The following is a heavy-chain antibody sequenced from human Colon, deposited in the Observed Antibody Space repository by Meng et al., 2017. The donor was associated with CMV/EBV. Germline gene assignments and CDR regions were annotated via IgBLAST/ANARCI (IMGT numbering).Heavy chain of an antibody. CDR1: GYPFTGYY. CDR2: INPSGGGT. Sequence: ASVKVSCKASGYPFTGYYMHWVRQAPGEGLEWMGTINPSGGGTTYAQKFQARLTMTRDTSTTTVYMELSSLRSEDTAVYYCARQYDFWSEYFGYWGQGTLVTVSS. V-gene: IGHV1-46*01. J-gene: IGHJ4*02. CDR3: ARQYDFWSEYFGY. D-gene: IGHD3-3*01.